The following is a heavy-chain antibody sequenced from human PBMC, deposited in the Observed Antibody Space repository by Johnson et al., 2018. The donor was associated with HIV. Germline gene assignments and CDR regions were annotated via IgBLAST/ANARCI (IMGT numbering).Heavy chain of an antibody. CDR3: ARDVKVCAFDI. D-gene: IGHD3-16*01. CDR1: GFTFSSYP. V-gene: IGHV3-66*01. Sequence: VQLVESGGGVVQPEMSLRLACAASGFTFSSYPMHWVRQAPGKGLEWVSVIYSGGSTYYADSVKGRFTISRDNSKNTLYLQMNSLRAEDTAVYYCARDVKVCAFDIWGQGTMVTVSS. J-gene: IGHJ3*02. CDR2: IYSGGST.